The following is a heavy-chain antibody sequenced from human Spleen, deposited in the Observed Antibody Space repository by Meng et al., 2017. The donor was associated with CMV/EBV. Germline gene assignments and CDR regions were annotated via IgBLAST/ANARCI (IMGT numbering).Heavy chain of an antibody. J-gene: IGHJ6*02. Sequence: ASVKVSCKASGYTFTSYGITWVRQAPGQGLEWMGWISANNGLTNYAQKVQGRVTMTTDTSTTTAYMELRSLRSDDTAVYYCARESSSYYYYGMDVWGQGTTVTVSS. CDR3: ARESSSYYYYGMDV. D-gene: IGHD3-10*01. CDR1: GYTFTSYG. V-gene: IGHV1-18*01. CDR2: ISANNGLT.